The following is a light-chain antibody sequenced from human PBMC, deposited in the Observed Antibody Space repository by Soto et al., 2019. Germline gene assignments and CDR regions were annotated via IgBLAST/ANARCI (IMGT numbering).Light chain of an antibody. CDR2: AAS. Sequence: DIQMTQSPSSVAASVGDRVTITCRASQPISDRLAWYQQKPGKAPNLLIYAASSLQTEAPSRFSGSGSGTYFTLSISSLQPEDFATYYCQQAHSFPYTFGQGTKVDIK. J-gene: IGKJ2*01. CDR1: QPISDR. V-gene: IGKV1-12*01. CDR3: QQAHSFPYT.